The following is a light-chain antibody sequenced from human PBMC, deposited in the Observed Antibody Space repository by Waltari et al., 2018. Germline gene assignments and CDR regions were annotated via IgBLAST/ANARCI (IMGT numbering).Light chain of an antibody. CDR3: NSYAGSNSVL. V-gene: IGLV2-8*01. CDR2: DDS. CDR1: SRDVGGFNC. Sequence: QSALTQPPSASGSPGQSVTISCTGTSRDVGGFNCVSWYQQHPGKAPKPMIYDDSKGPTGVPDRFSGSHSGNTAYRTVSGLQAEDEADYYCNSYAGSNSVLFGAGTKLTVL. J-gene: IGLJ2*01.